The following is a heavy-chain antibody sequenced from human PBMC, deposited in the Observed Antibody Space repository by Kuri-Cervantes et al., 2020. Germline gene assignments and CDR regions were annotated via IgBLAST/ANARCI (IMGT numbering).Heavy chain of an antibody. CDR3: ATVNWESRFYND. CDR1: GFTFDDYA. D-gene: IGHD7-27*01. J-gene: IGHJ4*02. Sequence: GGSLRLSCAASGFTFDDYAMHWVRQAPGKGLEWVSGINGIGNTFYADFVKGRFTVSRDSSKNTLYLEMNSLRVEDTAVYYCATVNWESRFYNDWGQGTLVTVSS. CDR2: INGIGNT. V-gene: IGHV3-23*01.